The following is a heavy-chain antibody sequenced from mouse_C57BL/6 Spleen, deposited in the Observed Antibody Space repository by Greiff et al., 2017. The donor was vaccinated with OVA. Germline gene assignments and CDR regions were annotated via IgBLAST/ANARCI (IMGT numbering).Heavy chain of an antibody. D-gene: IGHD2-14*01. CDR1: GYAFSSSW. CDR3: AREVPLTGYFDV. CDR2: IYPGDGDT. V-gene: IGHV1-82*01. Sequence: VQLQQSGPELVKPGASVKISCKASGYAFSSSWMNWVKQRPGKGLEWIGRIYPGDGDTNYNGKFKGKATLTTDKSSSTAYMQLSSLTSEDSAVYFCAREVPLTGYFDVWGTGTTVTVSS. J-gene: IGHJ1*03.